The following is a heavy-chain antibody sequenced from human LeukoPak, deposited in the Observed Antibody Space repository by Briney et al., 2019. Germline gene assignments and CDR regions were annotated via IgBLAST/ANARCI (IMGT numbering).Heavy chain of an antibody. J-gene: IGHJ5*02. V-gene: IGHV4-34*01. Sequence: GSLRLSCAASGFTFSSYAMSWVRQAPGKGLEWIGEINHSGSTNYNPSLKSRVTISVDTSKNQFSLKLSSVTAADTAVYYCARGRDLPWGRFDPWGQGTLVTVSS. CDR3: ARGRDLPWGRFDP. CDR2: INHSGST. D-gene: IGHD3-16*01. CDR1: GFTFSSYA.